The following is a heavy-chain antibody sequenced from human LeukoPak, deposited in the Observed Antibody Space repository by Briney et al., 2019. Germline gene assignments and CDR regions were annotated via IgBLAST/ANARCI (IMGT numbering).Heavy chain of an antibody. Sequence: SETLSLTCTVSGGSISSYYWSWIRQPPGKGLDWIGYIYYSGSTNYNPSLKSRVTISVDMSKNQFPLKLSSVTVADTAAYYCASLRGYNGYDPFDYWGQGTLVTVSS. CDR2: IYYSGST. CDR3: ASLRGYNGYDPFDY. J-gene: IGHJ4*02. V-gene: IGHV4-59*08. CDR1: GGSISSYY. D-gene: IGHD5-12*01.